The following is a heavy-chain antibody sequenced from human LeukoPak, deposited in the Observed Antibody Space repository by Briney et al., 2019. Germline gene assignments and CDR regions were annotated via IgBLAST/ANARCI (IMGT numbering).Heavy chain of an antibody. V-gene: IGHV4-34*01. Sequence: SETLSLTCGVSGEPFSGYYWSWIRQPPGKGLEWIGDISESGSTNYNPSLKSRVTISVDPSKNQFSLKFTSMTAVDTAVYFCVRGRTDYYYYMDVWGKGTTVTVSS. CDR1: GEPFSGYY. CDR2: ISESGST. CDR3: VRGRTDYYYYMDV. J-gene: IGHJ6*03.